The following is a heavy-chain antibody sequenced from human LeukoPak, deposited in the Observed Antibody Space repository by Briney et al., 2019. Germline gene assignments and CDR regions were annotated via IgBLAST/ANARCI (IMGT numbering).Heavy chain of an antibody. Sequence: GGSLRLSCAASGFTFSSYGMHWVRRAPGKGLEWVAVISYDGSNKYYADSVKGRFTISRDNSKNTLYLQMNSLRAEDTAVYYCAKDRSGSYFDYWGQGTLVTVSS. CDR2: ISYDGSNK. D-gene: IGHD1-26*01. CDR3: AKDRSGSYFDY. J-gene: IGHJ4*02. CDR1: GFTFSSYG. V-gene: IGHV3-30*18.